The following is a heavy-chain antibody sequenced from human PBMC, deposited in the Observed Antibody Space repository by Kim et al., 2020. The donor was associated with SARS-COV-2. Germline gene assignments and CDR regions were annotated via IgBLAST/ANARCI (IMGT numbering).Heavy chain of an antibody. V-gene: IGHV4-4*07. CDR3: ARREAGANYFDS. J-gene: IGHJ4*02. CDR1: GDSITSHY. Sequence: SETLSLTCTASGDSITSHYWSWIRQPAGKGLEWIGRIYNSGSTNYNPSLKSRVTMSVDTSKNHFSLKLTSVTAADTAVYYCARREAGANYFDSWGQGTLVTVSS. D-gene: IGHD2-2*01. CDR2: IYNSGST.